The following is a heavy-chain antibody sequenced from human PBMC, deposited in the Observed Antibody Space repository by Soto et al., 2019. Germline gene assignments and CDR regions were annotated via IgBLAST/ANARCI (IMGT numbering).Heavy chain of an antibody. D-gene: IGHD3-9*01. CDR3: ARDVGLDSDDFFAY. J-gene: IGHJ4*02. CDR2: IRCDGGQT. V-gene: IGHV3-23*01. CDR1: GFTFTSYG. Sequence: GGSLRLSCTSSGFTFTSYGMGRVRHAPGKGLQWVSTIRCDGGQTHYTDSVKGRFSISRDNSKNTVYLQMDSLRAEDTAMYFCARDVGLDSDDFFAYWGQGTQVTVSS.